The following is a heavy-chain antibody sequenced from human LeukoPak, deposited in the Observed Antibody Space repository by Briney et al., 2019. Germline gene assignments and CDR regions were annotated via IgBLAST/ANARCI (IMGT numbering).Heavy chain of an antibody. CDR2: IYTSGST. Sequence: SETLSLTCTVSGGSISSYYWGWIRQPAGKGLEWIGRIYTSGSTNYNPSLKSRVTMSVDTSKNQFSLKLSSVTAADTAVYYCARARYSSSWYHWYMDVWGKGTTVTVSS. D-gene: IGHD6-13*01. J-gene: IGHJ6*03. CDR1: GGSISSYY. CDR3: ARARYSSSWYHWYMDV. V-gene: IGHV4-4*07.